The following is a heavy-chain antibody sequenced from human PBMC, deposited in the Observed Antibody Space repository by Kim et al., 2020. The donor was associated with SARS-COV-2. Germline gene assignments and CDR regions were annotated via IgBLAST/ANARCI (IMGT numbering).Heavy chain of an antibody. CDR3: ARGPGGSPRGYFVY. V-gene: IGHV3-33*01. CDR2: IWYDGSNK. J-gene: IGHJ4*02. D-gene: IGHD2-15*01. CDR1: GFTFSSYG. Sequence: GGSLRLSCAESGFTFSSYGMHWVRQAPGKGLEWVAVIWYDGSNKYYADSVKGRFTISRDNSKNTLYLQMNSLRAEDTAVYYCARGPGGSPRGYFVYWGQGTLVTVSS.